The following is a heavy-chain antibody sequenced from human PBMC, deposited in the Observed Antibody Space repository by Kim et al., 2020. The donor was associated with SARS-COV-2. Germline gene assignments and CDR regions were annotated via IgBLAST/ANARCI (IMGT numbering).Heavy chain of an antibody. CDR3: ARAPENTPTSCPPGVFAY. CDR2: MYYSGSS. Sequence: SETLSLTCTVSGGSITSSSFYWGWIRQPPGKGLEWMGTMYYSGSSLYNPSLKSRVTISVNMSRNQFSLKLDSVTAADTAVYYCARAPENTPTSCPPGVFAYWGQGILVTVSS. J-gene: IGHJ4*02. D-gene: IGHD1-1*01. CDR1: GGSITSSSFY. V-gene: IGHV4-39*01.